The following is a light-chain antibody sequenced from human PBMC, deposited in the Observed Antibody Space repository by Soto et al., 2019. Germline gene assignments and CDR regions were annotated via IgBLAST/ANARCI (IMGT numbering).Light chain of an antibody. J-gene: IGLJ3*02. CDR2: GNN. V-gene: IGLV1-40*01. CDR1: SSNIGAGFD. CDR3: AAWDDSLRGWV. Sequence: QSVLTQPPSVSGAPGQRVTIPCTGTSSNIGAGFDVHWYQHLPGTAPKLLIYGNNHRPSGVPDRFSGSKSGTSASLAITGLQAEDEADYYCAAWDDSLRGWVFGGGTKVTVL.